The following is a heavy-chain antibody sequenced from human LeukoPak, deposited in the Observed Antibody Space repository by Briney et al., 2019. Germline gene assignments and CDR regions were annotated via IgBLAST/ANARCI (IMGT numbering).Heavy chain of an antibody. D-gene: IGHD2-2*01. CDR3: AKDEGVFCSSTSCYSLGY. Sequence: GGSLRLSCAASGFTFSNYGMHWVRQAPGKGLEWVAFIRYDGSNKYHADSVKGRFTISRDNSKNTLYLQMNSLRTEDTAVYYCAKDEGVFCSSTSCYSLGYWGQGTLVTVSS. J-gene: IGHJ4*02. CDR1: GFTFSNYG. CDR2: IRYDGSNK. V-gene: IGHV3-30*02.